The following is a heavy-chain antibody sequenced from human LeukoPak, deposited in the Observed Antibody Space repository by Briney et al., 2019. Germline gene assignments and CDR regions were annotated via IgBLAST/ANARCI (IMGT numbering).Heavy chain of an antibody. V-gene: IGHV3-48*03. CDR1: GFTFSSYE. CDR2: ISSSGRTI. D-gene: IGHD6-13*01. J-gene: IGHJ4*02. Sequence: GGSLRLSCAASGFTFSSYEMNWVRQAPGKGVEWVSYISSSGRTIYYADSVKGRFTVSRDNAKNSLYLQMNSLRAEDTAVYYCARGTQWQQLADLFDNWGQGALVTVSS. CDR3: ARGTQWQQLADLFDN.